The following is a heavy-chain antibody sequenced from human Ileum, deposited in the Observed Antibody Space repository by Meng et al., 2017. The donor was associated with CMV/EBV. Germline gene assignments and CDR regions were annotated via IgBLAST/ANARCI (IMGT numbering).Heavy chain of an antibody. CDR3: ARGNWFDP. CDR1: GCSFSTFA. V-gene: IGHV1-69*05. Sequence: VNISCKASGCSFSTFAMAWVRQAPGQGLACIAGIIPIFGTPTSAQNFQDRLAITTDESRGTVSMELSSLTSNDTAVYYCARGNWFDPWGQGTLVTVSS. J-gene: IGHJ5*02. CDR2: IIPIFGTP.